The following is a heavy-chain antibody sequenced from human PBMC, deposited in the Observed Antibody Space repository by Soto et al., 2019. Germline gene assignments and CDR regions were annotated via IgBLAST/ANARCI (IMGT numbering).Heavy chain of an antibody. CDR1: GASISGFY. Sequence: PSETLSLTCTVSGASISGFYWSWIRKSAGKGLEWIGRIYATGTTDYNPSLKSRVMMSVDTSKKQFSLKLRSVTAADTAVYYCVRDGTKTLRDWFNPWGQGISVTVSS. D-gene: IGHD1-1*01. CDR2: IYATGTT. V-gene: IGHV4-4*07. J-gene: IGHJ5*02. CDR3: VRDGTKTLRDWFNP.